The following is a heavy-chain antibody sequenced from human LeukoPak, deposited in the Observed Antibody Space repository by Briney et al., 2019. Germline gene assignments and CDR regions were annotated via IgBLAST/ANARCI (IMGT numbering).Heavy chain of an antibody. CDR2: IDQDASTI. CDR1: GFTFSKFW. CDR3: ARIRLPLYSSGWYVPPPYYYYMDV. D-gene: IGHD6-19*01. V-gene: IGHV3-7*01. J-gene: IGHJ6*03. Sequence: EGSLRLSCAASGFTFSKFWMSWVRQAPGKGLEWVASIDQDASTIRYVDSVKGRFTISRDNAKNSLYLQMNSLGAEDTAVYYCARIRLPLYSSGWYVPPPYYYYMDVWGKGTTVTISS.